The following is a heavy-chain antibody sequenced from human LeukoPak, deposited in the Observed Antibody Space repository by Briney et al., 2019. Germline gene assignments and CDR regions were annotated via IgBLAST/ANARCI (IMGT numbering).Heavy chain of an antibody. CDR2: INPTGGST. J-gene: IGHJ5*02. CDR3: ARDNSVGDNAWWFDP. V-gene: IGHV1-46*01. CDR1: GYTFTSYY. D-gene: IGHD1-26*01. Sequence: ASVTVSCKASGYTFTSYYMHWVRQGPGQGLEWMGLINPTGGSTGYAQKFKGRVTMTRDMSTSTDYMELSSLRSEDTAIYYCARDNSVGDNAWWFDPWGQGTLVTVSS.